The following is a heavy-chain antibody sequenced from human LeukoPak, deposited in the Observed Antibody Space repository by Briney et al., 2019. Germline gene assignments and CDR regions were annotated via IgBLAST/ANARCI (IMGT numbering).Heavy chain of an antibody. D-gene: IGHD4-17*01. Sequence: GGSLRLSCEVSRFSFSSYAMTWVRQAPGKGLEWVSAISGRGDRTSYADSVKGRVTISRDNSKNTLYLQMNSLRVEDTAVYYCARPLRRDGDSLFGYWGQGTLVTVSS. CDR1: RFSFSSYA. J-gene: IGHJ4*02. V-gene: IGHV3-23*01. CDR2: ISGRGDRT. CDR3: ARPLRRDGDSLFGY.